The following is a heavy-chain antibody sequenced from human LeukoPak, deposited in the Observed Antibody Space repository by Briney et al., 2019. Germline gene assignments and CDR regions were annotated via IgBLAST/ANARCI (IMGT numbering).Heavy chain of an antibody. CDR1: GYSFTSYW. V-gene: IGHV5-51*01. D-gene: IGHD5-18*01. CDR2: IYPVDSDT. CDR3: ARQRRNSYGYYYYYYMDV. Sequence: GESLKISCKGSGYSFTSYWIGWVRQMPGKGLEWRGIIYPVDSDTRYSPSFQGQVTISADKSISTAYLQWSSLKASDTAMYYCARQRRNSYGYYYYYYMDVWGKGTTVTVSS. J-gene: IGHJ6*03.